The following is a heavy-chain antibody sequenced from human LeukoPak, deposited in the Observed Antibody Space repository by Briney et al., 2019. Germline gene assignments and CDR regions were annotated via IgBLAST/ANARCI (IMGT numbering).Heavy chain of an antibody. CDR1: GFTLSSYA. V-gene: IGHV3-30-3*01. Sequence: GGSLRLSCAASGFTLSSYAMHWVRQAPGKGLEWVAVISYDGSNKYYADSVKGRFTISRDNSKNTLYLQMNSLRAEDTAVYYCAQLRDILTGDYWGQGTLVTVSS. CDR2: ISYDGSNK. D-gene: IGHD3-9*01. CDR3: AQLRDILTGDY. J-gene: IGHJ4*02.